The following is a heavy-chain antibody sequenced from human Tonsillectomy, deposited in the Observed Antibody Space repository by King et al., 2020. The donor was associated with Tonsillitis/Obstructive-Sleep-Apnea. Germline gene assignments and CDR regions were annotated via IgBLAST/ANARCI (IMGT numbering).Heavy chain of an antibody. V-gene: IGHV3-66*01. CDR3: VRGEPYTAYFDY. CDR2: IYTSGTT. D-gene: IGHD5-18*01. J-gene: IGHJ4*02. CDR1: GITVSDNY. Sequence: VQLVEAGGGLGQPGGSLRLSCAAFGITVSDNYMSWVRQAPAKGLEWVSIIYTSGTTYYADSVKGIFTISRDNSKNTVHLQMKGLRAEDTGVYFCVRGEPYTAYFDYWGQGTLVTVSS.